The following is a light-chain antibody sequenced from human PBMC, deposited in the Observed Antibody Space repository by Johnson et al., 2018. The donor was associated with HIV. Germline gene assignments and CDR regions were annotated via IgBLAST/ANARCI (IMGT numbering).Light chain of an antibody. CDR3: GTWDSSLSAHFV. CDR2: DNN. Sequence: HSVLTQPPSVSAAPGQKVTISCSGSSSNIGRNYVYWYQQLPGTAPKLLIFDNNKRPSGITDRFSGSKSGTSATLGITGLQTGDEADYYCGTWDSSLSAHFVFGTGTKITVL. CDR1: SSNIGRNY. J-gene: IGLJ1*01. V-gene: IGLV1-51*01.